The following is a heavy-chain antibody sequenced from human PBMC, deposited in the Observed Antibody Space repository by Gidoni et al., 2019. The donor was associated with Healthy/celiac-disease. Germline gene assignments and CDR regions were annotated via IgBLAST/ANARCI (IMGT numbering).Heavy chain of an antibody. CDR3: ARDLTVATQENWFDP. V-gene: IGHV3-33*01. J-gene: IGHJ5*02. CDR2: IWYDGSNK. Sequence: QVQLVESGGGVVQPGRSLRLSCAASGFTFSSYGMHWVRQAPGKGLEWVAVIWYDGSNKYYADSVKGRFTISRDNSKNTLYLQMNSLRAEDTAVYYCARDLTVATQENWFDPWGQGTLVTVSS. CDR1: GFTFSSYG. D-gene: IGHD5-12*01.